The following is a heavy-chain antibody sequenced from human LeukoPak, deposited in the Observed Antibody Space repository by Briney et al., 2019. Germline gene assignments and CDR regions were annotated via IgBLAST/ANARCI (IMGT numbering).Heavy chain of an antibody. Sequence: SQTLSLTCAISGDSVSSNSVTWNWIRQSPSRGLEWLGRTYYRSKWYYDYAVSVKSRITIDPDTSKNQFSLQLNSVTPEDTAVYYCARGEGYGYGYWWFDPWGQGTLVTVSS. J-gene: IGHJ5*02. V-gene: IGHV6-1*01. CDR1: GDSVSSNSVT. CDR2: TYYRSKWYY. D-gene: IGHD5-18*01. CDR3: ARGEGYGYGYWWFDP.